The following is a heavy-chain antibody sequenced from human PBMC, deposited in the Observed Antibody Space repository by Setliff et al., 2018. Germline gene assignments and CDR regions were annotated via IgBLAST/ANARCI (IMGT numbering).Heavy chain of an antibody. V-gene: IGHV1-46*01. CDR1: GHTLTGYY. D-gene: IGHD3-22*01. CDR2: INPGGGSE. Sequence: ASVKVSCKASGHTLTGYYMHWARQAPGQGLEWMGIINPGGGSESIVQKFQGRATMTSDTSTSTAYMELSSLRSEDTAVYYCAILGNSMIVLDIGGHDFWGQGTLVTVSS. CDR3: AILGNSMIVLDIGGHDF. J-gene: IGHJ4*02.